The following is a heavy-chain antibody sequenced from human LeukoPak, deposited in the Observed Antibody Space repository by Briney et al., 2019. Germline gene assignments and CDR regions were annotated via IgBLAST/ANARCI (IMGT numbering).Heavy chain of an antibody. J-gene: IGHJ4*02. D-gene: IGHD6-19*01. Sequence: GGFLRLSCAASGFTFRNYWMSWVRQAPGTGLEWVANIKQDGSDRNYVTSVRGRFTISRDNAESSLYLQMNSLRVEDTAVYYCVRNLAVAGTCFDSWGQGTLVTVSS. V-gene: IGHV3-7*03. CDR1: GFTFRNYW. CDR2: IKQDGSDR. CDR3: VRNLAVAGTCFDS.